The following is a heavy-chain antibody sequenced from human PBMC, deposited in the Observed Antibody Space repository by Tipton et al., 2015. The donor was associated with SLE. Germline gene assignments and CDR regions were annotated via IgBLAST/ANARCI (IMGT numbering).Heavy chain of an antibody. D-gene: IGHD6-13*01. J-gene: IGHJ3*02. CDR2: TYYSGNT. V-gene: IGHV4-31*03. CDR1: GGSISSGGYY. CDR3: ASYGGSSWGDAFDI. Sequence: TLSLTCTVSGGSISSGGYYWSWIRQHPGKGLEWIGYTYYSGNTYYNPSLKSRVTISVDTSENQFSLKLSSVTAADTAVYYCASYGGSSWGDAFDIWGQGTMVTVSS.